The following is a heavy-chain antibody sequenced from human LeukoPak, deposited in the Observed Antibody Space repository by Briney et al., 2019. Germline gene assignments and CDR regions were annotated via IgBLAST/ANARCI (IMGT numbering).Heavy chain of an antibody. CDR2: ISGSGVST. D-gene: IGHD3-9*01. V-gene: IGHV3-23*01. J-gene: IGHJ4*02. Sequence: PGGSLRLSCAASGFTFSSYAMSWVRQAPGKGLEWVSTISGSGVSTYYADSVKGRFTISRDNSKNTLYLQMNSLRAEDTAVYYCAKRGVTGYKEGFDYWGQGTLVTVSS. CDR3: AKRGVTGYKEGFDY. CDR1: GFTFSSYA.